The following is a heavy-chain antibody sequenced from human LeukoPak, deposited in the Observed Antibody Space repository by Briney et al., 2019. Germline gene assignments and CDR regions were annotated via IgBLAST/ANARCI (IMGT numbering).Heavy chain of an antibody. Sequence: PGGSLRLSCAASGFTFSSFGMSWVRQVPGKGLEWVSGISNSADRTYYADHVRGRFTISRDSSKNTVVLQMNSLTVEDSAVYYCAKGTSTMANRPADNWGQGTLVTVSS. D-gene: IGHD5/OR15-5a*01. CDR1: GFTFSSFG. V-gene: IGHV3-23*01. CDR3: AKGTSTMANRPADN. CDR2: ISNSADRT. J-gene: IGHJ4*02.